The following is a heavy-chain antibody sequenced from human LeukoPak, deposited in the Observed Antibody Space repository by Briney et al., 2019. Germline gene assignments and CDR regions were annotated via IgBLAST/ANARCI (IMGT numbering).Heavy chain of an antibody. CDR2: INHSGST. V-gene: IGHV4-34*01. Sequence: SETLSLTCAVYGGSFSGYYWSWIRQPPGKGLEWIGEINHSGSTNYNPSLKSRVTIPVDTSKNQFSLKLSSVTAADTAVYYCARSPIAVAYYFDYWGREPWSPSPQ. CDR3: ARSPIAVAYYFDY. D-gene: IGHD6-19*01. J-gene: IGHJ4*02. CDR1: GGSFSGYY.